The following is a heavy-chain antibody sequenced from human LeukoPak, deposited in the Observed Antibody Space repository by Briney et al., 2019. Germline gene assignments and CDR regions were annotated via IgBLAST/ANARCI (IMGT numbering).Heavy chain of an antibody. Sequence: GGSLRLSCAASGFTFSNYWMSWVRQAPGKGLEWVANIMQDGSEKYYVDSVKGRFTISRDNAKNSLHLQMNSLRVEDTAVYYCARDLGDGSGWTWGYWGQGTLVTVSS. CDR1: GFTFSNYW. V-gene: IGHV3-7*01. J-gene: IGHJ4*02. CDR3: ARDLGDGSGWTWGY. D-gene: IGHD6-19*01. CDR2: IMQDGSEK.